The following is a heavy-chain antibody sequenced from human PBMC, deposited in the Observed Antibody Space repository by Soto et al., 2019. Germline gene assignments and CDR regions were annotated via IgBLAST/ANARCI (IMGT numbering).Heavy chain of an antibody. J-gene: IGHJ4*02. CDR1: GFTFSSHA. V-gene: IGHV3-23*01. Sequence: EVQLLESGGGLIQPGGSLRLSCAASGFTFSSHAMTWVRQGPGKGLEWVSSISYSGESAYYVDSVKGRFTISRDTSKNTLYLQMNSLTAEDTAVYYCANGHRTRFDYWGQGTLVTVSS. CDR2: ISYSGESA. CDR3: ANGHRTRFDY.